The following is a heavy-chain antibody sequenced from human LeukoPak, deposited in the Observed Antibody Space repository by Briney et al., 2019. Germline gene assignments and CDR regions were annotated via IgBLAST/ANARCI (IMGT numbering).Heavy chain of an antibody. D-gene: IGHD2-2*02. Sequence: PGGSLRLSCAASGFTFSSYAMSWVRQAPGKGLEWVSAISGSGGSTYYADSVKGRFTISRDNSKNTLYLQMNSLRDEDTAVYYCARGREYCSSISCYKWFDPWGQGTLVTVSS. J-gene: IGHJ5*02. V-gene: IGHV3-23*01. CDR3: ARGREYCSSISCYKWFDP. CDR1: GFTFSSYA. CDR2: ISGSGGST.